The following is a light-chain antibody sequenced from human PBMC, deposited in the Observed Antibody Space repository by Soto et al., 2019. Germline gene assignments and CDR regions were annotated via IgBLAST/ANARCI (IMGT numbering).Light chain of an antibody. CDR2: DAS. CDR3: QQYNKWPRT. V-gene: IGKV3-15*01. CDR1: QSVSSK. J-gene: IGKJ1*01. Sequence: EMVMTQSPATLSVSPGERATLSCRASQSVSSKLAWYHQKPGQAPRLLIYDASTRATGIPARYSGSGSGTEFNFTISSLQSEDFAVYFCQQYNKWPRTFGQGTKVDIK.